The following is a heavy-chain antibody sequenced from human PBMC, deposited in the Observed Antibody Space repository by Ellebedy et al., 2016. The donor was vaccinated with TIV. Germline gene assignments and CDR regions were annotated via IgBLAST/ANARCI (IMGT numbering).Heavy chain of an antibody. CDR1: GFTLSSFS. V-gene: IGHV3-7*03. Sequence: PGGSLRLSCEVSGFTLSSFSMSWVRQAPGKGLEWVAHINPDGSAEYYVDSVKGRFTISRDNAKRSLFLQMNSLRVDDTAVYYCVTWGQSYGRWGQGSLVTISS. CDR3: VTWGQSYGR. CDR2: INPDGSAE. J-gene: IGHJ4*02. D-gene: IGHD3-16*01.